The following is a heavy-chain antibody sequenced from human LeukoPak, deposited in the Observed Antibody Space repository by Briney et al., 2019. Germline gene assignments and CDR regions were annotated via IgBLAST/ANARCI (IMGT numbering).Heavy chain of an antibody. CDR2: INHSGST. V-gene: IGHV4-34*01. Sequence: SETLSLTCAVYGGSFSGYYWSWIRQPPGKGLEWIGEINHSGSTNYNPSLKSRVTISVDTSKNQFSLKLSSVTAADTAVYYCARGRRSSWYPKRYYMDVWGKGTTVTVSS. D-gene: IGHD6-13*01. J-gene: IGHJ6*03. CDR1: GGSFSGYY. CDR3: ARGRRSSWYPKRYYMDV.